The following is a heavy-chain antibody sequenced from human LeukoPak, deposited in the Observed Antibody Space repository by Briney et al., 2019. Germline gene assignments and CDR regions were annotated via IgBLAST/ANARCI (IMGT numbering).Heavy chain of an antibody. D-gene: IGHD3-22*01. Sequence: GGSLRLSCAASGFTFSSYAMHWVRQAPGKGLGWVAVISYDGSNKYYADSVKGRFTISRDNSKNTLYLQMNSLRAEDTAVYYCAREGYYDSSGYYPLDYWGQGTLVTVSS. CDR1: GFTFSSYA. CDR3: AREGYYDSSGYYPLDY. J-gene: IGHJ4*02. CDR2: ISYDGSNK. V-gene: IGHV3-30-3*01.